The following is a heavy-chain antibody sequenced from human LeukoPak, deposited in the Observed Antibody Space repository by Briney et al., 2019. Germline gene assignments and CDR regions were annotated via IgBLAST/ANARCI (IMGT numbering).Heavy chain of an antibody. V-gene: IGHV3-11*06. CDR2: FSGSSTYT. CDR1: GFTFSDYT. CDR3: ARVGSRGYYFDY. J-gene: IGHJ4*02. D-gene: IGHD1-26*01. Sequence: GGSLRLSCASSGFTFSDYTMSWIRQAPGKGLEWVSPFSGSSTYTNYADSVKGRFTISRDNANNSLYLQMNSLAAEDTAVFYCARVGSRGYYFDYWGQGILVSVSS.